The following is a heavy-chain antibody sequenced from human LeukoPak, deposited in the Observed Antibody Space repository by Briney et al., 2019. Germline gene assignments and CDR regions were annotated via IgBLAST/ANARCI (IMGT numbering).Heavy chain of an antibody. V-gene: IGHV4-30-4*08. J-gene: IGHJ4*02. Sequence: PSQTLSLTCTVSGGSTSSGDYYWNWIRQPPGKGLEWIGYINYSGSTYYNPSLKSRVTISVDTSKIQFSLKLSSVTAADTAVYYCARAPLANWGSYFDYWGQGTLVTVSS. CDR2: INYSGST. CDR3: ARAPLANWGSYFDY. CDR1: GGSTSSGDYY. D-gene: IGHD7-27*01.